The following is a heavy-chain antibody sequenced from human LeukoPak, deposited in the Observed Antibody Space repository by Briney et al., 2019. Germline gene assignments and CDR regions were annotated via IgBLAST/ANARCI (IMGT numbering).Heavy chain of an antibody. D-gene: IGHD6-6*01. CDR1: GGSISSYY. CDR3: ARDLGIAARYGAFDI. J-gene: IGHJ3*02. CDR2: VYYSGSA. Sequence: SETLSLTCTVSGGSISSYYWSWIRQPPGKGLEWIGYVYYSGSAHYNPSLKSRVTISVDTSKNQFSLKLSSVTAADTAVYYCARDLGIAARYGAFDIWGQGTMVTVSS. V-gene: IGHV4-59*12.